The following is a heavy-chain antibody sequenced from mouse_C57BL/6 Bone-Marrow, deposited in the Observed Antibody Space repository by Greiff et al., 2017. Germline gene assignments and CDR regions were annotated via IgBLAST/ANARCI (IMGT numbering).Heavy chain of an antibody. CDR3: ARDRAGDFDY. CDR1: GYTFTDYN. Sequence: VQLQQSGPELVKPGASVKMSCKASGYTFTDYNMHWVKQSHGKSLEWIGYINPNNGGTSYNQKFKGKATLTVNKSSSTAYMERRSLTSEDSAVYYCARDRAGDFDYWGQGTTLTVSS. V-gene: IGHV1-22*01. D-gene: IGHD3-3*01. J-gene: IGHJ2*01. CDR2: INPNNGGT.